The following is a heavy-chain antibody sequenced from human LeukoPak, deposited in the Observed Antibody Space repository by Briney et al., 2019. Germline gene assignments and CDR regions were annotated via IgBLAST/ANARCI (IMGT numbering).Heavy chain of an antibody. Sequence: SETLSLTCTASGGSISSYYWSWIRQPPGKGLEWIGYIYTSGSTNYNPSLKSRVTISVDTSKNQFSLKLSSVTAADTAVYYCARLSRPTPWLIFDYWGQGTLVTVSS. CDR2: IYTSGST. V-gene: IGHV4-4*09. J-gene: IGHJ4*02. CDR3: ARLSRPTPWLIFDY. CDR1: GGSISSYY. D-gene: IGHD3-22*01.